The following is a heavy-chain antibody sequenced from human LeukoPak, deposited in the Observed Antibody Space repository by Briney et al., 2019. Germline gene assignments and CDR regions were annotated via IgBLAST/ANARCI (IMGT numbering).Heavy chain of an antibody. CDR2: INHSGST. CDR1: GGSFSGYY. Sequence: SETLSLTCAVYGGSFSGYYWSWIRQPPGKGLEWIGEINHSGSTNYNPSLKSRVTISVDTSKNQFSLKLSSVTAADTAVYYCARGPDYYDSSGSFDYWGQGTLVTVSS. V-gene: IGHV4-34*01. D-gene: IGHD3-22*01. CDR3: ARGPDYYDSSGSFDY. J-gene: IGHJ4*02.